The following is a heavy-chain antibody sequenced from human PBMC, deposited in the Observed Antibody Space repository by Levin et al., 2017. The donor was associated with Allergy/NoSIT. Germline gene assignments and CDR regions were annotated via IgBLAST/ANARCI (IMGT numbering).Heavy chain of an antibody. CDR2: IYYSGST. D-gene: IGHD5-18*01. V-gene: IGHV4-39*01. CDR1: GGSISSSSYY. J-gene: IGHJ4*02. Sequence: GSLRLSCTVSGGSISSSSYYWGWIRQPPGKGLEWIGSIYYSGSTYYNPSLKSRVTISVDTSKNQFSLKLSSVTAADTAVYYCARSTAMVPNDYWGQGTLVTVSS. CDR3: ARSTAMVPNDY.